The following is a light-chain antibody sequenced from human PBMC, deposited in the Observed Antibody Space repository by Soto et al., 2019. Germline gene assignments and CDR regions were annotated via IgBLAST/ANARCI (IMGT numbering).Light chain of an antibody. J-gene: IGLJ1*01. V-gene: IGLV2-23*02. CDR3: CSFADFTYV. Sequence: QSVLTQPASVSGSPGQSSTISCTGTSSDIGSYDLVSWDQQHPGTAPKLIIYEVTKRPSGVSTRFSGSKSGNTASLTISGLQAVDEADYYCCSFADFTYVFGTGTKLTVL. CDR1: SSDIGSYDL. CDR2: EVT.